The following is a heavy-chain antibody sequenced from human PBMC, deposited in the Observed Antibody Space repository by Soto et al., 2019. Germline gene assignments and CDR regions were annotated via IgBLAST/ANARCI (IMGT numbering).Heavy chain of an antibody. CDR3: ARGRWELLPFDC. V-gene: IGHV3-74*01. D-gene: IGHD1-26*01. Sequence: EVQLVESGGGLVQPGGSLRLSCVASGFTFNNYWMHWVRQAPGKGLVWVSRINSDGSSTSYADSVKGRFTISRDNAKNTLYLQMNSLRAEDTAVYYCARGRWELLPFDCWGQGTLVTVSS. CDR1: GFTFNNYW. J-gene: IGHJ4*02. CDR2: INSDGSST.